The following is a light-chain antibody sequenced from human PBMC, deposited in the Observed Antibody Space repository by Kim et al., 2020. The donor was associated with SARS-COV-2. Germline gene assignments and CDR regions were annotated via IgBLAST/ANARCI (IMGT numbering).Light chain of an antibody. CDR2: DNT. CDR3: ATWDSSLSAGV. Sequence: GQKVTISCSGSSFNNGNNYVSWYQHRPGAATKLLIYDNTERPPGIPDRFSGSKSGTAATLGITGLQTGDEAEYYCATWDSSLSAGVFGGGTQLTVL. CDR1: SFNNGNNY. V-gene: IGLV1-51*01. J-gene: IGLJ3*02.